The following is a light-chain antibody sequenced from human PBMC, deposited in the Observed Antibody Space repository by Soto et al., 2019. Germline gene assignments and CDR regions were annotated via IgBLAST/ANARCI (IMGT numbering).Light chain of an antibody. Sequence: ILLTQSPCTLSLSPGERATLSCRASQSLSFNLAWYQQKPGQAPRLLIYAASTRATGIPARFSGSGSGTEFTLTISSLQSEDFEVYYCQQYNNWPRTFGQGTKVDIK. CDR3: QQYNNWPRT. CDR2: AAS. J-gene: IGKJ1*01. CDR1: QSLSFN. V-gene: IGKV3-15*01.